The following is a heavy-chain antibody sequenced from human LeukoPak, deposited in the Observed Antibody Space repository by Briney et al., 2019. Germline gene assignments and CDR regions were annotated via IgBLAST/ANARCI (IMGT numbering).Heavy chain of an antibody. Sequence: GSLRLSCAASGFTFSSYGMHWVRQAPGKGLEWVAFIRYDGSNKYYADSVKGRFTISRDNSKNTLYLQMNSLRAEDTAVYYCAKDFGIFGVVIKPFDYWGQGTLVTVSS. J-gene: IGHJ4*02. CDR2: IRYDGSNK. CDR3: AKDFGIFGVVIKPFDY. CDR1: GFTFSSYG. V-gene: IGHV3-30*02. D-gene: IGHD3-3*01.